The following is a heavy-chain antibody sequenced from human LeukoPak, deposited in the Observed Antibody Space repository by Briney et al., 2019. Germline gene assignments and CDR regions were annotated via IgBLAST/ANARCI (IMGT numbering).Heavy chain of an antibody. CDR2: IYTSGST. V-gene: IGHV4-61*02. CDR1: GGSISSGSYY. J-gene: IGHJ3*02. D-gene: IGHD3-10*01. Sequence: SETLSLTGTVSGGSISSGSYYWSWTRQPAGKGLEWIGRIYTSGSTNYNPSLKSRVTISVDTSKNQFSLKLSSVTAADTAVYYCARETEWFGELFVAFDIWGQGTMVTVSS. CDR3: ARETEWFGELFVAFDI.